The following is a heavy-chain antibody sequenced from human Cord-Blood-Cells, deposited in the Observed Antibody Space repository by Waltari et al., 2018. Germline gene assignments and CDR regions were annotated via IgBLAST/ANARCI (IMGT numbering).Heavy chain of an antibody. D-gene: IGHD3-10*01. CDR3: ARFRGSGSYWYFDL. J-gene: IGHJ2*01. V-gene: IGHV4-34*02. CDR1: GGSFRRFY. Sequence: QVQLQQSGAGLLKPPGTLSLTPAVHGGSFRRFYWLLASPPPGKGLEWMGEINHSGSTNYNPSLKRRFTIEGDTSKNQFSLKLSSVTAADTAVYYCARFRGSGSYWYFDLWGRGTLVTVSS. CDR2: INHSGST.